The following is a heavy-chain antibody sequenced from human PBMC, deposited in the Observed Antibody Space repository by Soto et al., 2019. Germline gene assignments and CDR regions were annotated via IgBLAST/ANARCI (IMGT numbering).Heavy chain of an antibody. CDR3: AHRVLRSVFGLVTTTAIYFDF. D-gene: IGHD3-3*01. V-gene: IGHV2-5*02. J-gene: IGHJ4*02. Sequence: QITLNESGPTVVRPTETLTLTCRFSGFSLTTSGVGVGWVRQSPGKAPEWLARIYWDDDKRYSESLKSRLTITKATSKNQVVLTVANLDPTDTATYYCAHRVLRSVFGLVTTTAIYFDFWGQGTPVAVSS. CDR2: IYWDDDK. CDR1: GFSLTTSGVG.